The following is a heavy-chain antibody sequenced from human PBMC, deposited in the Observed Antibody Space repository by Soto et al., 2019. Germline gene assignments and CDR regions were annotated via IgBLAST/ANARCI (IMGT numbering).Heavy chain of an antibody. CDR2: IIPIFGTA. CDR3: VKDGGTLPNVVNYPFDI. CDR1: GGTFSSYA. J-gene: IGHJ3*02. D-gene: IGHD3-16*01. Sequence: SVKVSCKASGGTFSSYAISWVRQAPGQGLEWMGGIIPIFGTANYAQKFQGRVTITALYLQMNSLRTEDTAVYYCVKDGGTLPNVVNYPFDIWGQGTMVTVSS. V-gene: IGHV1-69*13.